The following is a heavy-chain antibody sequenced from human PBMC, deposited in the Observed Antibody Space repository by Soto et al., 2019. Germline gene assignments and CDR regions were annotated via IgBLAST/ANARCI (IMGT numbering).Heavy chain of an antibody. J-gene: IGHJ4*02. CDR2: IYYSGST. CDR1: GGSISSSSYY. D-gene: IGHD1-26*01. Sequence: QLQLQESGPGLVKPSETLSLTCTVSGGSISSSSYYWGWIRQPPGKGLEWIGSIYYSGSTYYNPSLKSRVTISVDTSKNQFSLKLSSVTAADTAVYYCAGLIGELAHFDYWGQGTLVTVSS. CDR3: AGLIGELAHFDY. V-gene: IGHV4-39*01.